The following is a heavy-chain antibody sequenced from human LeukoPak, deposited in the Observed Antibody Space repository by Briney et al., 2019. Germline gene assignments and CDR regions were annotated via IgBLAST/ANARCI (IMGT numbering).Heavy chain of an antibody. V-gene: IGHV1-69*13. Sequence: SVKVSCRASGGTFSSYAISWVRQAPGQGLEWMGGIIPIFGTANYAQKFQGRVTITADESTSTAYMELSSLRSEDTAVYYCARGGVGATTGLFDYWGQGTLVTVSS. J-gene: IGHJ4*02. CDR1: GGTFSSYA. CDR2: IIPIFGTA. CDR3: ARGGVGATTGLFDY. D-gene: IGHD1-26*01.